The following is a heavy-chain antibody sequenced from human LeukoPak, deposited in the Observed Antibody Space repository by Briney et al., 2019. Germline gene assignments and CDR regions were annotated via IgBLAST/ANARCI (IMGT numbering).Heavy chain of an antibody. J-gene: IGHJ2*01. CDR1: DGSITSYF. CDR3: ARDGASNYGDYWYFDL. Sequence: PSETLSLTCTVSDGSITSYFLTWVRQSAGKGLEFIGRLRPTDGYTNYNPSLRSRVSMSLDTSKKQLSLELTSVTAADTAVYYCARDGASNYGDYWYFDLWGCGTLVTVSS. D-gene: IGHD4-17*01. CDR2: LRPTDGYT. V-gene: IGHV4-4*07.